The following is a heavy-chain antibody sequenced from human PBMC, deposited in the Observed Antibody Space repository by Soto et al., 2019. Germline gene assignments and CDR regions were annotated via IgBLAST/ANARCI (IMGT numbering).Heavy chain of an antibody. V-gene: IGHV4-4*07. CDR2: SNVGGSI. CDR1: GASITSHN. CDR3: ARDRGEYNSSWFWDFSH. Sequence: QVQLQESGPGLVKPSETLSLTCSVSGASITSHNWNWIRQPAGQGPEWVGRSNVGGSINYNHALKSRITMSIDTSKNQLSLHVRSVTAADTAIYHCARDRGEYNSSWFWDFSHWGHGTLVTVSS. J-gene: IGHJ2*01. D-gene: IGHD3-22*01.